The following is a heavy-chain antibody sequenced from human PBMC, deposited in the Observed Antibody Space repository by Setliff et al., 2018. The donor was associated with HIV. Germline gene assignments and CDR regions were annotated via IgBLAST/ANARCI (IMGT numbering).Heavy chain of an antibody. CDR3: ARARGLLPYYYLDV. Sequence: PSETLSLTCTVSGGSISSGGYYWSWIRQHPGKGLEWIGYIYYSGSTYYNPSLKSRVTMSVDTSKNQFSLKLSSMTAADTAVYYCARARGLLPYYYLDVWGKGTTVTVS. V-gene: IGHV4-31*03. D-gene: IGHD3-10*01. CDR2: IYYSGST. J-gene: IGHJ6*03. CDR1: GGSISSGGYY.